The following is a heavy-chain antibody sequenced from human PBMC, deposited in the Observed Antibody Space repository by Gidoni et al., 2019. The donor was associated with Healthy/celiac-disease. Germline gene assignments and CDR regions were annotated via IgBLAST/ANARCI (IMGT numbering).Heavy chain of an antibody. CDR1: GFTFSSHS. Sequence: EVQLVESGGGLVKPGGSLRLSCAASGFTFSSHSMNWVRQAPGKGLEWVSSISSSSSYIYYADSVKGRFTISRDHAKNSLYLQMNSLGAEDTAVYYCARDQITMVRGDYYFDYWGQGTLVTVSS. D-gene: IGHD3-10*01. J-gene: IGHJ4*02. CDR2: ISSSSSYI. CDR3: ARDQITMVRGDYYFDY. V-gene: IGHV3-21*01.